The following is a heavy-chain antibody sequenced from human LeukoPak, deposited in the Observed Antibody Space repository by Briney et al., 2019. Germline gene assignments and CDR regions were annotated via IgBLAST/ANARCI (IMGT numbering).Heavy chain of an antibody. Sequence: SETLSLTCTVWGGSISRYYWSWLRQPPGKGLEGLGHNYYSGSTNYSLSLRSRVTISVDTSKNQFSLNLSSVTAADTAVYYCARGRGSSWYYFDYWGQGTLVTVSS. CDR3: ARGRGSSWYYFDY. V-gene: IGHV4-59*12. CDR2: NYYSGST. CDR1: GGSISRYY. J-gene: IGHJ4*02. D-gene: IGHD6-13*01.